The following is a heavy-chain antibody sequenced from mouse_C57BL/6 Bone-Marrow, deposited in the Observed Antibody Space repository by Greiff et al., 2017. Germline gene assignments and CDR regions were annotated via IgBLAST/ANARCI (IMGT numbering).Heavy chain of an antibody. J-gene: IGHJ4*01. Sequence: EVQRVESGAELVRPGASVKLSCTASGFNIKDDYMHWVKQRPEQGLEWIGWIDPENGDTEYASKFQGKATITADTSSNTAYLQLSSLTSEDTAVYYCTRSRNYAMDYWGQGTSVTVSS. CDR2: IDPENGDT. V-gene: IGHV14-4*01. CDR3: TRSRNYAMDY. CDR1: GFNIKDDY.